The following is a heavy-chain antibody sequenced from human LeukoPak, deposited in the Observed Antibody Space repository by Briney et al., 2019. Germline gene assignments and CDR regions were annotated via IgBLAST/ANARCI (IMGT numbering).Heavy chain of an antibody. CDR3: ARTYSSFDY. J-gene: IGHJ4*02. D-gene: IGHD6-19*01. CDR1: GFTFTSYW. V-gene: IGHV3-74*01. CDR2: INNDGSTT. Sequence: GGSLRLSCAASGFTFTSYWMHWVRQAPGKGLVWVSRINNDGSTTAYADSVKGRFTISRDNAKNTLYLQINSLRAEDTAVYYCARTYSSFDYWGQGTLVTVSS.